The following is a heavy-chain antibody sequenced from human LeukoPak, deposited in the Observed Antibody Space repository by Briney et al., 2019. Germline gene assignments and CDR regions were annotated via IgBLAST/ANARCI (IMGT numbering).Heavy chain of an antibody. V-gene: IGHV3-30*02. Sequence: PGGSLRLSCAASGFTFSSYGMHWVRQAPGKGLEWVAFIRYDGSNKYYADSVKGRFTISRDNSKNTLYLQMNSLRAEDTAVYYCAKSDLTDRSGWYFDYYYYYYMDVWGKGTTVTISS. CDR2: IRYDGSNK. D-gene: IGHD6-19*01. CDR1: GFTFSSYG. J-gene: IGHJ6*03. CDR3: AKSDLTDRSGWYFDYYYYYYMDV.